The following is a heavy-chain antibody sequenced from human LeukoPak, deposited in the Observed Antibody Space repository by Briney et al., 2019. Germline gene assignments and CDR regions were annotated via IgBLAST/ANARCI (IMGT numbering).Heavy chain of an antibody. CDR1: GVSISSYH. CDR2: IYNSGST. D-gene: IGHD3-22*01. CDR3: ARDRYYDSSRERAFDI. J-gene: IGHJ3*02. V-gene: IGHV4-4*08. Sequence: PSETLSLTCTVSGVSISSYHWTWIRQPPGEGLEWIGHIYNSGSTNYNPSLRGRVTISLDTSKNQVSLKLNSVTAADTAVYYCARDRYYDSSRERAFDIWGQGTMVTVSS.